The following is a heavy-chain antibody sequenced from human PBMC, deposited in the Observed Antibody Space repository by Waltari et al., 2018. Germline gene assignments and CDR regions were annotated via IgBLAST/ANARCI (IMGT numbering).Heavy chain of an antibody. V-gene: IGHV4-30-4*08. J-gene: IGHJ6*03. CDR3: ARGGSSRGGYYYYYYMDV. CDR1: GGSISSGDYY. CDR2: IYYSGST. D-gene: IGHD6-6*01. Sequence: QVQLQESGPGLVKPSQTLSLTCTVSGGSISSGDYYWSWIRQPPGKGLEWIGYIYYSGSTYYNPSLKSRVTISVDTSKNQFSLKLSSVTAADTAVYYCARGGSSRGGYYYYYYMDVWGQGTTVTVSS.